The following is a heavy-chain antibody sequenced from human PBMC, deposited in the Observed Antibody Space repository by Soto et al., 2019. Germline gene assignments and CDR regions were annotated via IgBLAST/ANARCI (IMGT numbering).Heavy chain of an antibody. CDR3: ARAPFTTYYDILTGYS. Sequence: PGGSLRLSCAASGFTVSSNYMSWVRQAPGKGLEWVSVIYSGGSTYYADSVKGRFTISRDNSKNTLYLQMNSLRAEDMAVYYCARAPFTTYYDILTGYSWGQGPLVTVAS. V-gene: IGHV3-66*01. CDR2: IYSGGST. D-gene: IGHD3-9*01. CDR1: GFTVSSNY. J-gene: IGHJ5*02.